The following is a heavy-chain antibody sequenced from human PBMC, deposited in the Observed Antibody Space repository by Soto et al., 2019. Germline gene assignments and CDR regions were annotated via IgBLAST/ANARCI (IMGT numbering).Heavy chain of an antibody. CDR3: ARWRSRSWCVDYYYYGMGV. CDR2: IYSGGST. J-gene: IGHJ6*02. V-gene: IGHV3-53*01. Sequence: GGSLRLSCAASGFTVSSNYMSWVRQGPGKGLEWVSVIYSGGSTYYADSVKGRFTISRHNSKNTLYLQMNSLRAEDTAVYYCARWRSRSWCVDYYYYGMGVWAQGTTVTVSS. CDR1: GFTVSSNY. D-gene: IGHD6-13*01.